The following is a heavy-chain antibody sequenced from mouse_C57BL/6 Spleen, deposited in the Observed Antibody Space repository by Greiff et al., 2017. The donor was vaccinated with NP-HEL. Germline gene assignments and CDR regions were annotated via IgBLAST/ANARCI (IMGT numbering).Heavy chain of an antibody. V-gene: IGHV1-15*01. CDR2: IDPETGGT. CDR3: TRVTTVVATDYFDY. D-gene: IGHD1-1*01. Sequence: QVQLQQSGAELVRPGASVTLSCKASGYTFTDYEMHWVKQTPVHGLEWIGAIDPETGGTAYNQKFKGKAILTAEKSSSTAYMELRSLTSEDSAVYYCTRVTTVVATDYFDYWGQGTTLTVSS. J-gene: IGHJ2*01. CDR1: GYTFTDYE.